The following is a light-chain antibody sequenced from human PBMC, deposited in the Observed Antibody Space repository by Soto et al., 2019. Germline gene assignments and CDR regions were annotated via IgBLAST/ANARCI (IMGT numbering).Light chain of an antibody. Sequence: ELVLTQSPATLSVSPGERATLSCRASQGVGSTLAWYQQEPVRAPRLLIYDASTRATGIPARFSGAGSGTEFTLTISGLQSDDFAVYYCQHYLTWPLTFGGGTRVEI. CDR3: QHYLTWPLT. J-gene: IGKJ4*01. CDR2: DAS. V-gene: IGKV3-15*01. CDR1: QGVGST.